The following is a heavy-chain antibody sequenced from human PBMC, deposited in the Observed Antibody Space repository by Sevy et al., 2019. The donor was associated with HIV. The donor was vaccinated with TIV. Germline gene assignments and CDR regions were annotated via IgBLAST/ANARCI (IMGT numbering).Heavy chain of an antibody. J-gene: IGHJ4*02. CDR3: AKDVPDQSSYDDFWSGSPCFDY. D-gene: IGHD3-3*01. V-gene: IGHV3-23*01. Sequence: GGSLRLSCAASGFSFGTHAMSWVRQAPGKGLEWVSGMSGRGGSTGYADSVKGRFTISRDNSKNTLFLQMNALRADDTAVYYCAKDVPDQSSYDDFWSGSPCFDYWGRGILVTVSS. CDR2: MSGRGGST. CDR1: GFSFGTHA.